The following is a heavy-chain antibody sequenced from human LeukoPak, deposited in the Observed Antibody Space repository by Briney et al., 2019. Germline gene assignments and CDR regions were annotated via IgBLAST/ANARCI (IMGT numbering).Heavy chain of an antibody. V-gene: IGHV4-31*03. CDR2: IYYSGSA. D-gene: IGHD3-10*01. Sequence: SETLSLTCTVSGGSISSGGYYWSWLRQQPGKGLEWIGYIYYSGSAYYNPSLKSRVTISVDTSENQFSLKLSSVTAADTAVYYCARVNYGSATKEDYWGQGTLVTVSS. CDR3: ARVNYGSATKEDY. CDR1: GGSISSGGYY. J-gene: IGHJ4*02.